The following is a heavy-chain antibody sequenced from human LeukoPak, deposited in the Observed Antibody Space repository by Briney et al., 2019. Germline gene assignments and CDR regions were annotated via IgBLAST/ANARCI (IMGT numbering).Heavy chain of an antibody. CDR1: GFTFSSYA. CDR2: ISGSGGST. Sequence: GGSLRLSCAASGFTFSSYAMSWARQAPGKGLEWVSAISGSGGSTYYADSVKGRFTISRDNSKNTLYLQMNSLRAEDTAVYYCAKGRQWELLVYFDYWGQGTLVTVSS. CDR3: AKGRQWELLVYFDY. D-gene: IGHD1-26*01. V-gene: IGHV3-23*01. J-gene: IGHJ4*02.